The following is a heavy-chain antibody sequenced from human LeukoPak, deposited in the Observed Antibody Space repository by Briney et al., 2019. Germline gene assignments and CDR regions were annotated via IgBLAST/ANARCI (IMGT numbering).Heavy chain of an antibody. J-gene: IGHJ4*02. V-gene: IGHV3-74*01. CDR2: INTDGSST. Sequence: PGGSLRLSCAASGFTFSSYWMHWVRQAPGKGLVWVSRINTDGSSTSYADSVKGRFTISRDNAKNTLYLQMNSLRVEDTAVYYCARDLGYTDFDYWGQGTLVTVSS. D-gene: IGHD5-18*01. CDR1: GFTFSSYW. CDR3: ARDLGYTDFDY.